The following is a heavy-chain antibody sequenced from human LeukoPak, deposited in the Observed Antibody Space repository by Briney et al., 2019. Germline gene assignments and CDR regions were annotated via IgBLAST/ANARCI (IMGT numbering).Heavy chain of an antibody. CDR1: GLTFSSYA. CDR3: ARDRRLPSLDY. Sequence: GGSLRLSCAASGLTFSSYAMHWVRQAPGKGLERVAVISYDGSNKYYADSVKGRFTISRDNSKNTLYLQMNSLRAEDTAVYYCARDRRLPSLDYWGQGTLVTVSS. J-gene: IGHJ4*02. CDR2: ISYDGSNK. V-gene: IGHV3-30*04. D-gene: IGHD5-18*01.